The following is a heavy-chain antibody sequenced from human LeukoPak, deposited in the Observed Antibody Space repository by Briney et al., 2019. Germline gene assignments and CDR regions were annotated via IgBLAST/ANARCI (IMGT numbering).Heavy chain of an antibody. Sequence: PSQTLSLTCTVSGGSISSGSYYWSWIRQPAGKGLEWIGYIYYSGSTNYNPSLKSRVTISVDTSKNQFSLKLSSVTAADTAVYYCARALSARSQSDYWGQGTLVTVSS. V-gene: IGHV4-61*10. CDR2: IYYSGST. CDR3: ARALSARSQSDY. CDR1: GGSISSGSYY. J-gene: IGHJ4*02. D-gene: IGHD1-26*01.